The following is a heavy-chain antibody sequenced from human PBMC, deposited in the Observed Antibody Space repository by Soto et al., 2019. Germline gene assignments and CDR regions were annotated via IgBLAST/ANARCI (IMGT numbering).Heavy chain of an antibody. J-gene: IGHJ4*02. CDR2: ISYDGSNK. Sequence: HPGGSLRLSCAASGFTFSSYGMHWVRQAPGKGLEWVAVISYDGSNKYYADSLKRRVTMSVDTSKNQVSLNLTSLTAADTSTYYCARANWYSECWGQGIPVTVSS. D-gene: IGHD7-27*01. CDR3: ARANWYSEC. V-gene: IGHV3-30*03. CDR1: GFTFSSYG.